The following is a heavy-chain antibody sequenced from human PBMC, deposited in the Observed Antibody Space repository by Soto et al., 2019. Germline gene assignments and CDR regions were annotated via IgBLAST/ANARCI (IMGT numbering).Heavy chain of an antibody. D-gene: IGHD5-18*01. J-gene: IGHJ6*02. CDR1: GGSFTYT. V-gene: IGHV1-69*01. Sequence: QMHLVQSGAEVKKPGSSVKVSCKASGGSFTYTLSWARQAPGQGLEWMGGIIPIFGTTNYAQKFQDRVTITADESTKTAYMELNTLTSEDTAVYYCARLHSHGTYGMDVWGQGTTVTVSS. CDR3: ARLHSHGTYGMDV. CDR2: IIPIFGTT.